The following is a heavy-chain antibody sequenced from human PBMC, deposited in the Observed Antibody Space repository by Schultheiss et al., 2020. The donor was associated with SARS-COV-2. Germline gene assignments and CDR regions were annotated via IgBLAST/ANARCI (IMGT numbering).Heavy chain of an antibody. CDR2: ISYDGSNK. D-gene: IGHD2-8*01. CDR1: GFTFSSYA. J-gene: IGHJ4*02. Sequence: GESLKISCAASGFTFSSYAMHWVRQAPGKGLEWVAVISYDGSNKYYADSVKGRFTISRDNSKNTLYLQMNSLRAEDTAVYYCAKQEGMMVVNPLDYWGQGTLVTVSS. V-gene: IGHV3-30-3*02. CDR3: AKQEGMMVVNPLDY.